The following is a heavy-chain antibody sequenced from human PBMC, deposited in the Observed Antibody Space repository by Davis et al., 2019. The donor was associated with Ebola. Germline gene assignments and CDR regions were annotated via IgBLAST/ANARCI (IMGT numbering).Heavy chain of an antibody. V-gene: IGHV1-46*01. Sequence: ASVNVSCKASRYTFTSYYMHWVRQAPGQGLEWMGIINPSGGSTSYAQKFQGRVTMTRDTSTSTVYMELSSLRSDDTAVYYCARAAGYGDFDYWGQGTLVTVSS. D-gene: IGHD4-17*01. J-gene: IGHJ4*02. CDR3: ARAAGYGDFDY. CDR1: RYTFTSYY. CDR2: INPSGGST.